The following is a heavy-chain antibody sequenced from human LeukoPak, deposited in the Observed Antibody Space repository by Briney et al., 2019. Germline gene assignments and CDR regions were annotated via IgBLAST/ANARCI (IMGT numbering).Heavy chain of an antibody. CDR1: GFTFSSYG. D-gene: IGHD3-22*01. CDR3: ARGVYDSSGSYFDY. Sequence: GGSLRLSCAASGFTFSSYGMHWVRQAPGKGLEWVAVIWYDGSNKYYADSVKGRFTISRDNSKNTLYLQMNSLRAEDTAVYYCARGVYDSSGSYFDYWGQGTLVTVSS. J-gene: IGHJ4*02. V-gene: IGHV3-33*01. CDR2: IWYDGSNK.